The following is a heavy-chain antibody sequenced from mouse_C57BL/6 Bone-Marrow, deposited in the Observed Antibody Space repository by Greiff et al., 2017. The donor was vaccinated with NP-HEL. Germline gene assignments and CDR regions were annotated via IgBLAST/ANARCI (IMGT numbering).Heavy chain of an antibody. Sequence: VQLQQSGAELVRPGASVTLSCKASGYTFTDYEMHWVKQTPVHGLEWIGAIDPETGGTAYNQKFKGKAILTADKSSSTAYMELRSLTSEDSAVYYCTRRSITTVVVYWYFDVWGTGTTVTVSS. D-gene: IGHD1-1*01. CDR1: GYTFTDYE. CDR3: TRRSITTVVVYWYFDV. V-gene: IGHV1-15*01. J-gene: IGHJ1*03. CDR2: IDPETGGT.